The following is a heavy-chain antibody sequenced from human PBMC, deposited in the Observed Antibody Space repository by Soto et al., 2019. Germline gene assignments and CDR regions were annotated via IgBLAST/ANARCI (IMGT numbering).Heavy chain of an antibody. Sequence: GASVKVSCKASGYTFTSYGISWVRQAPGQGLEWMGWISAYNGNTNYAQKLQGRVTMTTDTSTSTAYMELRSLRSDDTAVYYCATHRALDYYYGMDVWGQGTTVTVSS. CDR3: ATHRALDYYYGMDV. D-gene: IGHD1-1*01. CDR2: ISAYNGNT. V-gene: IGHV1-18*01. J-gene: IGHJ6*02. CDR1: GYTFTSYG.